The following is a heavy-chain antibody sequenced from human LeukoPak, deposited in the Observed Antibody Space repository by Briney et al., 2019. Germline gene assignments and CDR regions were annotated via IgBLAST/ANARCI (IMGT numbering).Heavy chain of an antibody. V-gene: IGHV3-23*01. J-gene: IGHJ4*02. D-gene: IGHD3-10*01. CDR2: ISGSGGST. CDR3: AKDVSRTSVFLFDY. Sequence: PGGSLRPSCAASGFTFSSYAMSWVRQAPGKGLEWVSAISGSGGSTYYADSVKGRFTISRDNSKNTLYLQMNSLRAEDTAVYYCAKDVSRTSVFLFDYWGQGTLVTVSS. CDR1: GFTFSSYA.